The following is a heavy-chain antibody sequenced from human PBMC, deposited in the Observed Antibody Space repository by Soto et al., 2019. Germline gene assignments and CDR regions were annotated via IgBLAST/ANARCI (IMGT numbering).Heavy chain of an antibody. CDR1: GFSLSTSGVG. V-gene: IGHV2-5*02. D-gene: IGHD2-15*01. Sequence: QITLKESGPTLVKPTQTLTLTCTFSGFSLSTSGVGVGWIRQPPGKALEWLALLFWDDDDRYSPSLKSRLTITKDTSKDQVVLTMTNMVPLDTATYFCAHLAVCCGSCYYFDCWGRGTLVTVSS. CDR3: AHLAVCCGSCYYFDC. J-gene: IGHJ4*02. CDR2: LFWDDDD.